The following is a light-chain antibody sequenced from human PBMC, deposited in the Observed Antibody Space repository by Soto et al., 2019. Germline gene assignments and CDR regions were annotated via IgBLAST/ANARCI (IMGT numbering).Light chain of an antibody. CDR2: WAS. Sequence: DIVMTQSPDSLAVSLGERATINCKSSQSVLYSSNNKNYLAWYQQKPGQPPKLIIYWASTREPGVPDRFSGSESGTDFTLTISSLQAEDVAVCDCQQYYSTPPVYTFGQGTKLEIK. CDR1: QSVLYSSNNKNY. J-gene: IGKJ2*01. V-gene: IGKV4-1*01. CDR3: QQYYSTPPVYT.